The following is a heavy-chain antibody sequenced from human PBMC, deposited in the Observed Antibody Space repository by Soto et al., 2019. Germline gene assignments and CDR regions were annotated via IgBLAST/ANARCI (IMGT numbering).Heavy chain of an antibody. J-gene: IGHJ5*02. D-gene: IGHD6-13*01. CDR1: GGSIVSYY. CDR2: IYYSGST. CDR3: ARGTAAAGIPPPGPFDP. V-gene: IGHV4-59*01. Sequence: SETLSLTCTVSGGSIVSYYCICIGHPPFKGLEWIGYIYYSGSTNYNPSLKSRVTISVDTSKNQFSLKLSSVTAADTAVYYCARGTAAAGIPPPGPFDPWGQGTLVTVSS.